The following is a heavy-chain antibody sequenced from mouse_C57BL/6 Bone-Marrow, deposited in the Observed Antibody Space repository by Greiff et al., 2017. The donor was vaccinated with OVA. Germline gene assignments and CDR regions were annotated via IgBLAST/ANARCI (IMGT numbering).Heavy chain of an antibody. CDR3: ARRGSNYVIAY. Sequence: EVQLQQSGGDLVKPGGSLKLSCAASGFTFSSYGMSWVRQTPDKRLEWVATISSGGSYTYYPDSVKGRFTISRDNAKNTLYLQMSSLKSEDTAMYYCARRGSNYVIAYWGQGTLVTVSA. CDR2: ISSGGSYT. CDR1: GFTFSSYG. D-gene: IGHD2-5*01. J-gene: IGHJ3*01. V-gene: IGHV5-6*01.